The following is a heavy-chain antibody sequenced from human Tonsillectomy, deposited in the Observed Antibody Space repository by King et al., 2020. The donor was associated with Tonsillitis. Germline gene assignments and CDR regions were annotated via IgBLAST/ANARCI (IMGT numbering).Heavy chain of an antibody. J-gene: IGHJ4*02. CDR1: GYSFTNSW. Sequence: VQLVESGAEVKKPGESLKISCTGSGYSFTNSWIGWVRQMPGKGLEWMGIIYPGDSDTTYSPSFQGQVTISADKSISTAYLQWSSLKASDTAIYFCAREMGSLSGFDYWGQGTLVTVSS. CDR3: AREMGSLSGFDY. D-gene: IGHD2-8*01. CDR2: IYPGDSDT. V-gene: IGHV5-51*03.